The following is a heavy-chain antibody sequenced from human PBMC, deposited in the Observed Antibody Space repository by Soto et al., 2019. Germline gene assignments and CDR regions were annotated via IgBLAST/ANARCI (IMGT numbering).Heavy chain of an antibody. CDR1: GFTFSSCG. J-gene: IGHJ4*02. Sequence: GWSLRLSCAASGFTFSSCGMHWVRHAPGKGLEWVAVISYDGSNKYYADSVKGRFTTSRDNSKNTLYLQMNSLRAEDTAVYYCAKGSPDSSGYYSLDYWGQGTLVTVSS. CDR2: ISYDGSNK. CDR3: AKGSPDSSGYYSLDY. D-gene: IGHD3-22*01. V-gene: IGHV3-30*18.